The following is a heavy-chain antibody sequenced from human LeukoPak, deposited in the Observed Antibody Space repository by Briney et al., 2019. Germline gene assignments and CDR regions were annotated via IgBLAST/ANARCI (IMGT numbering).Heavy chain of an antibody. Sequence: SGTLSLTCAVSGGSISNSNWWNWVRQPPGKGLEWIGEIYHSGSTNYNPSLRSRVTISVDRSKNQFALKLTSVTAADTAVYYCARGQGSYGDYWGQGTLVIVPS. CDR2: IYHSGST. CDR1: GGSISNSNW. V-gene: IGHV4-4*02. J-gene: IGHJ4*02. D-gene: IGHD5-18*01. CDR3: ARGQGSYGDY.